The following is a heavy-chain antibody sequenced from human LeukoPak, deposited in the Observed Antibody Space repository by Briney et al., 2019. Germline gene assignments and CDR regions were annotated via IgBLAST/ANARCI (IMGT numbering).Heavy chain of an antibody. J-gene: IGHJ4*02. CDR1: GFTFDDYA. D-gene: IGHD6-19*01. V-gene: IGHV3-9*01. Sequence: GGSLRLSCTASGFTFDDYAMHWVRLIPGKGLEWVSSLGWNSDSIGHADSVRGRFTISRDNAKNSLYLQMNSLRPEDTALYYCAKDISSGWPRCLDYWGQGTLVTVSS. CDR3: AKDISSGWPRCLDY. CDR2: LGWNSDSI.